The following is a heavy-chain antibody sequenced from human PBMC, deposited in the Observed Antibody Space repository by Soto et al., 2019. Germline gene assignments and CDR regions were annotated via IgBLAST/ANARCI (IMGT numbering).Heavy chain of an antibody. CDR1: GFTVSSNY. CDR3: ARAVPFFGVVRDY. D-gene: IGHD3-3*01. CDR2: IHSGGST. V-gene: IGHV3-53*02. Sequence: EVQLVETGGGLIQPGGSLRLSCAASGFTVSSNYMSWVRQAPGKGLEWVSVIHSGGSTYYADSVKGRFTISRDNSKNTLYLQMNSLRAEDTAVYYCARAVPFFGVVRDYWGQGTLVTVSS. J-gene: IGHJ4*02.